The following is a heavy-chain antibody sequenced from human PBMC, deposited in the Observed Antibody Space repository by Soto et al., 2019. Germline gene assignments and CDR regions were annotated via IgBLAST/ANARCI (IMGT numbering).Heavy chain of an antibody. CDR2: INAGNGNT. CDR3: ARVVYCGGDCYFRWFAP. Sequence: ASVKVSCKASGYTFTSYAMHWVRQAPGQRLEWMGWINAGNGNTKYSQKFQGRVTITRDTSASTAYMELSSLRSEDTAVYYCARVVYCGGDCYFRWFAPWGQGTLVTVSS. J-gene: IGHJ5*02. CDR1: GYTFTSYA. D-gene: IGHD2-21*02. V-gene: IGHV1-3*01.